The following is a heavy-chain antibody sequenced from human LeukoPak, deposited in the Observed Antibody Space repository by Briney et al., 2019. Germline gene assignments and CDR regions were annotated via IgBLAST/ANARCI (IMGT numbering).Heavy chain of an antibody. Sequence: PGGSLRLSCAASGFTFSSYSMNWVRQAPGKGLEWVSSISSSSSYIYYADSVKGRFTISRDNAKNSLYLQMNSLRAEDTAVYYCARDAGTYGTGYGYMDVWGKGTTVTVSS. V-gene: IGHV3-21*01. D-gene: IGHD1-1*01. CDR3: ARDAGTYGTGYGYMDV. J-gene: IGHJ6*03. CDR1: GFTFSSYS. CDR2: ISSSSSYI.